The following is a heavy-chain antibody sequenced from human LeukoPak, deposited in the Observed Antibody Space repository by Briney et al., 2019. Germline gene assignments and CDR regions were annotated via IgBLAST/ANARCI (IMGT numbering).Heavy chain of an antibody. CDR3: ARLSGIYCDRGSCFNCFDS. CDR1: GYSISSGYY. D-gene: IGHD2-15*01. CDR2: IYHSGST. V-gene: IGHV4-38-2*01. J-gene: IGHJ5*01. Sequence: SETLSLTCAVSGYSISSGYYWGWIRQPPGKGLEWIGSIYHSGSTYYNPSLKSRVTISVDTFKNQFSLRLTSVTAADTAVYYCARLSGIYCDRGSCFNCFDSWGQGTLVTVSS.